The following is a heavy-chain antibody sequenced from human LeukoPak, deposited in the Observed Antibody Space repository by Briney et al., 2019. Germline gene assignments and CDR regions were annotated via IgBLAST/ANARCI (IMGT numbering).Heavy chain of an antibody. Sequence: GGSLRLSCAASGFTFSSYDMHWVRQAPGKGLEWVAVISYDGSNKYYADSVKGRFTISRDNSKNTLYLQMNSLRAEDTAVYYCAKASAGYSYGYNFDYWGQGTLVTVSS. CDR3: AKASAGYSYGYNFDY. CDR1: GFTFSSYD. CDR2: ISYDGSNK. D-gene: IGHD5-18*01. J-gene: IGHJ4*02. V-gene: IGHV3-30*18.